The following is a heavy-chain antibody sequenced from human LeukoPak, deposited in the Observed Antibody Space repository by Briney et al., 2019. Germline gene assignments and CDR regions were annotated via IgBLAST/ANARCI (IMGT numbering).Heavy chain of an antibody. V-gene: IGHV3-23*01. CDR2: INGAGINT. CDR3: VKSRWLQVDDAFDA. CDR1: GFMFSTYA. J-gene: IGHJ3*01. D-gene: IGHD5-24*01. Sequence: GGSLRLSCAASGFMFSTYAMTWVRQAPGKGLEWVSIINGAGINTYHADSVKGRFTISRDNSKNTLYLQMDSLRAEDTALYYCVKSRWLQVDDAFDAWGQGTVVTVSS.